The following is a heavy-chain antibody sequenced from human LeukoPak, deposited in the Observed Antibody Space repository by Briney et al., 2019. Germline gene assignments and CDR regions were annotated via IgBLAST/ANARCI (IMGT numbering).Heavy chain of an antibody. CDR2: IYHSGSP. Sequence: SGTLSLTCAVSGGSISSNNWWGWVRQPPGKGLEWIGEIYHSGSPNYNPSLKSRVAISVDTSKNQFSLKLSSVTAADTAVYYCASSGERYCSGGSVPCFDYWGQGTLVTVSS. CDR3: ASSGERYCSGGSVPCFDY. J-gene: IGHJ4*02. V-gene: IGHV4-4*02. D-gene: IGHD2-15*01. CDR1: GGSISSNNW.